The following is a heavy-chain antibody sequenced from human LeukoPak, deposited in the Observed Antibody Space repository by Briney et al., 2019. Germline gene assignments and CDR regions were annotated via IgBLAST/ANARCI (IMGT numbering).Heavy chain of an antibody. D-gene: IGHD5-24*01. Sequence: ASVKVSCKASGYTFTGYYMHWVRQAPGQGLEWMGWINPNSGGTNYAQKFQGRVTMTRDTSISTAYMELSRLRSDHTAVYYCAHESRDRYKNYYYYGMDVWGQGTTVTVSS. CDR2: INPNSGGT. CDR1: GYTFTGYY. V-gene: IGHV1-2*02. CDR3: AHESRDRYKNYYYYGMDV. J-gene: IGHJ6*02.